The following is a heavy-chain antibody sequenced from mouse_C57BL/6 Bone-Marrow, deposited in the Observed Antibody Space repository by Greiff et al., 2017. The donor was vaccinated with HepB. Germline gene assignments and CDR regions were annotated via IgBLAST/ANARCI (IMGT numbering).Heavy chain of an antibody. CDR1: GFTFSDFY. J-gene: IGHJ1*03. CDR2: SRNKANDYTT. V-gene: IGHV7-1*01. Sequence: EVKLVESGGGLVQSGRSLRLSCATSGFTFSDFYMEWVRQAPGKGMEWIAASRNKANDYTTEYSASVKGRFIVSRDTSQSILYLQMNALRAEDTAIYYCARGYYYGSSHWYFDVWGTGTTVTVSS. D-gene: IGHD1-1*01. CDR3: ARGYYYGSSHWYFDV.